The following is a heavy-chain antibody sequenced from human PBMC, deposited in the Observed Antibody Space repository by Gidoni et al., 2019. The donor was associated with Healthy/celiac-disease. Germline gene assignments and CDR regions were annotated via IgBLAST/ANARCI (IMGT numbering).Heavy chain of an antibody. CDR2: IIPILGIA. V-gene: IGHV1-69*02. Sequence: QVQLVQSGAEVKKPGSSMKVSCTASGGTFSSYTISWVRQAPGQGLEWMGRIIPILGIANDAQKFQGRVTITADKSTSTAYMELSSLRSEDTAVYYCARGVQLWNDAFDIWGQGTMVTVSS. D-gene: IGHD5-18*01. CDR3: ARGVQLWNDAFDI. CDR1: GGTFSSYT. J-gene: IGHJ3*02.